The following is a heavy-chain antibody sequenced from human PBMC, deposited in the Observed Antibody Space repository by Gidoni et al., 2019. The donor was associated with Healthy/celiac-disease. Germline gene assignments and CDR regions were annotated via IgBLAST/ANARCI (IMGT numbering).Heavy chain of an antibody. V-gene: IGHV4-59*01. CDR1: GGSISSYY. D-gene: IGHD6-6*01. J-gene: IGHJ4*02. Sequence: QVQLQESGPGLVKPSETLSLTCTVSGGSISSYYWSWIRQPPGKGLEWIGYIYYSGSTNYNPSLKSRVTISVDTSKNQFSLKLSSVTAADTAVYYCARRSSTYFNFDYWGQGTLVTVSS. CDR2: IYYSGST. CDR3: ARRSSTYFNFDY.